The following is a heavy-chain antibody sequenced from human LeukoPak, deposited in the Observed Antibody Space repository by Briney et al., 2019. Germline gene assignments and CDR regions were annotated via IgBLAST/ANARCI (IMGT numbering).Heavy chain of an antibody. V-gene: IGHV3-23*01. D-gene: IGHD3-9*01. Sequence: GGSLRLSCVGSGFTSIAYALTWARQAPGKGLEWVSGISGGGVTTYYADSVKGRFTISRDNSKNSLYLQMNSLRAEDTALYYCAKDGGQDILTGYYDAFDMWGQGTMVTVSS. CDR3: AKDGGQDILTGYYDAFDM. CDR2: ISGGGVTT. J-gene: IGHJ3*02. CDR1: GFTSIAYA.